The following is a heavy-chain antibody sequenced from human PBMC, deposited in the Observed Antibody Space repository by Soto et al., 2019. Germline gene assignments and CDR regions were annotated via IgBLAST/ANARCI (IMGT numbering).Heavy chain of an antibody. Sequence: GGSLRLSCSASGFTFSSYSVNWVRQAPGKGLEWVSSISGSSTYIYHADSVKGRFTISSDNAKNSVYLQMSSLSAEDTAVYYCARKGASGWEPYYFDYWGQGTLVTVTS. CDR2: ISGSSTYI. J-gene: IGHJ4*02. CDR3: ARKGASGWEPYYFDY. D-gene: IGHD6-19*01. V-gene: IGHV3-21*01. CDR1: GFTFSSYS.